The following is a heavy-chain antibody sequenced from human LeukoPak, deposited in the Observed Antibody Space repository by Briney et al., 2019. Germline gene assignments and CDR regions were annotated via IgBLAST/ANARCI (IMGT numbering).Heavy chain of an antibody. Sequence: GGSLRLSCAASGFTFSSYSMNWVRQAPGKGLEWVSSISSSSSYIYYADSVKGRFTISRDNAKNSLYLKMNSLRAEDTAVYYCARGNVGARDYYFDYWGQGTLVTVSS. CDR1: GFTFSSYS. D-gene: IGHD1-26*01. CDR3: ARGNVGARDYYFDY. V-gene: IGHV3-21*01. J-gene: IGHJ4*02. CDR2: ISSSSSYI.